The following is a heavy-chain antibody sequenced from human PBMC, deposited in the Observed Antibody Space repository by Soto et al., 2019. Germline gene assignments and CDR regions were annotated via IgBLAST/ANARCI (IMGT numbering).Heavy chain of an antibody. D-gene: IGHD3-16*02. CDR3: ARAGYVWGSYRPLYYFDY. V-gene: IGHV4-59*01. Sequence: GSTNYNPSLKSRVTISVDTSKNQFSLKLSSVTAADTAVYYCARAGYVWGSYRPLYYFDYWDQGTLVTVSS. J-gene: IGHJ4*02. CDR2: GST.